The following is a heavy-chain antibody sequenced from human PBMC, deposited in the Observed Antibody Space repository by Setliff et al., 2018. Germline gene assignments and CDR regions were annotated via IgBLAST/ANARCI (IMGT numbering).Heavy chain of an antibody. J-gene: IGHJ4*02. Sequence: SETLSLTCTVSGGSISSGGYYWSWIRQHPGKGLEWIGSIYYSGSTNYNPSLKSRVTISIDTSKDQFSLKLISMTAADTAVYYCARGRNIAARLLDSWGQGTLVTVSS. CDR2: IYYSGST. D-gene: IGHD6-6*01. V-gene: IGHV4-39*07. CDR1: GGSISSGGYY. CDR3: ARGRNIAARLLDS.